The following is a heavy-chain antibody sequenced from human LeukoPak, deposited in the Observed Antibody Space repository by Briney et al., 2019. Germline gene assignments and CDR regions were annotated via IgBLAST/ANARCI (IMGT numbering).Heavy chain of an antibody. Sequence: VSVKVSCKASGYTFNSYDINWVRQATGQGLEWMGWMNPNSGNTGYAQKFQGRVTMTRNNSISTAYMELSSLRSEDTAVYYCARDYSSGWYKWFDPWGQGTLVTVSS. V-gene: IGHV1-8*01. D-gene: IGHD6-19*01. CDR3: ARDYSSGWYKWFDP. J-gene: IGHJ5*02. CDR1: GYTFNSYD. CDR2: MNPNSGNT.